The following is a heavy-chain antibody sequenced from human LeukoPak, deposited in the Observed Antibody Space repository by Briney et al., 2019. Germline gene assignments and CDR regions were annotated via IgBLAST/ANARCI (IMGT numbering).Heavy chain of an antibody. V-gene: IGHV4-59*01. Sequence: SETLSLTCTVSGGSISSYYWSWIRQPPGKGLEWIGYIYYSGSTNYNPPLKSRVTISVDTSKNQFSLKLSSVTAADTAVYYCARASRGPYWYFDLWGRGTLVTVSS. J-gene: IGHJ2*01. D-gene: IGHD3-10*01. CDR2: IYYSGST. CDR3: ARASRGPYWYFDL. CDR1: GGSISSYY.